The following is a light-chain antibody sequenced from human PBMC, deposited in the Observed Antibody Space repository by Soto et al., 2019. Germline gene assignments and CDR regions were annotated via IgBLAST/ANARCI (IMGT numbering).Light chain of an antibody. V-gene: IGLV2-14*01. Sequence: QSALTQPASVSGSPGQSITISCTGSSGDIGGYNYVSWYQQHPGKAPKLLIYEVTYRPSGVSSRFSGSKSGNTASLTISGLQAADEAEYFCSSYTSTTALGVFGTGTKLTVL. CDR2: EVT. CDR3: SSYTSTTALGV. CDR1: SGDIGGYNY. J-gene: IGLJ1*01.